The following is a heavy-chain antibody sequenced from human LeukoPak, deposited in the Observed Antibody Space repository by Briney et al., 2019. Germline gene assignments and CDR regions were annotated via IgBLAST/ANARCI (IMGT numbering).Heavy chain of an antibody. CDR1: GGTFTSYA. Sequence: SVKVSFKASGGTFTSYAISWVRQAPGQGLEWMGGIIPIIGTANYAQKFQGRVTITTDDSTSTAYMELSSLRSEDTAVYYCARGFNDYGDCFDYWGQGTLVTVSS. CDR3: ARGFNDYGDCFDY. V-gene: IGHV1-69*05. J-gene: IGHJ4*02. CDR2: IIPIIGTA. D-gene: IGHD4-17*01.